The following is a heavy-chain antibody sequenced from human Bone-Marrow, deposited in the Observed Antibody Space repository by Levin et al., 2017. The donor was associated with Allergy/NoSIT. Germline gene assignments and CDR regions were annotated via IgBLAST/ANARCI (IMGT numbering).Heavy chain of an antibody. CDR2: IYTSGST. Sequence: SETLSLTCTVSGGSISSGSYYWSWIRQPAGKGLEWIGRIYTSGSTNYNPSLKSRVTISVDTSKNQFSLKLSSVTAADTAVYYCASLGDVSGTLPYYYYMDVWGKGTTVTVSS. V-gene: IGHV4-61*02. CDR1: GGSISSGSYY. D-gene: IGHD3-16*01. J-gene: IGHJ6*03. CDR3: ASLGDVSGTLPYYYYMDV.